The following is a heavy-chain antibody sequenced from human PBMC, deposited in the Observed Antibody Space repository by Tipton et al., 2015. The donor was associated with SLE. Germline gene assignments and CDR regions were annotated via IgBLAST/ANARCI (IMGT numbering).Heavy chain of an antibody. V-gene: IGHV4-61*02. CDR1: GGSISSVSYY. J-gene: IGHJ6*03. D-gene: IGHD4/OR15-4a*01. Sequence: TLSLTCTVSGGSISSVSYYWSWIRQPAGKGLEWIGRIYTSGNTNYNPSLKSRVTISVDTSKNQFSLRLSSVTAADTAIYYCARGDYGRPEGFIGRGVAPSVTYYYYMDVWGKGTTVTVSS. CDR3: ARGDYGRPEGFIGRGVAPSVTYYYYMDV. CDR2: IYTSGNT.